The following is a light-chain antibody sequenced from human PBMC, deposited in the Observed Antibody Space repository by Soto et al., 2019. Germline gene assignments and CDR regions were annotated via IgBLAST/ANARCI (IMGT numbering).Light chain of an antibody. CDR2: GAS. V-gene: IGKV3-15*01. CDR3: QHYNIWPRT. Sequence: EIVMTQSPATLSVSPGERATLSCRARQSVSSNLAWYQQKPGQAPRLLIYGASTRATGIPARFSGSGSAADFIHTISPLQSEDFAAYSYQHYNIWPRTFGQGTNVESK. J-gene: IGKJ1*01. CDR1: QSVSSN.